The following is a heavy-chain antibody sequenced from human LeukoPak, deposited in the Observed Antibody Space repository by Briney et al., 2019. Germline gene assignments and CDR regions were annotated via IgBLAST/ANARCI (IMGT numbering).Heavy chain of an antibody. CDR2: IIPIFGTA. D-gene: IGHD6-19*01. J-gene: IGHJ5*02. Sequence: SVKVSCKASGGTFSSYAISWVRQAPGQGLKWMGGIIPIFGTANYAQKFQGRVTITADESTSTAYMELSSLRSEDTAVYYCAREGDSSGWYFYLDPWGQGTLVTVSS. CDR1: GGTFSSYA. CDR3: AREGDSSGWYFYLDP. V-gene: IGHV1-69*13.